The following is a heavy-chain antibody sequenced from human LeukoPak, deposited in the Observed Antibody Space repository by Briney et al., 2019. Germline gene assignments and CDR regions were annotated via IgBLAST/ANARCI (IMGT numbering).Heavy chain of an antibody. CDR1: GGSISSGGYH. J-gene: IGHJ6*02. CDR3: ARDRPGRSGGLGYYYGMDV. D-gene: IGHD6-19*01. CDR2: IYYSGST. V-gene: IGHV4-31*03. Sequence: SQTLSLTCTVSGGSISSGGYHWSWIRQHPGKGLEWIGYIYYSGSTYYNPSLKSRVTISVDTSKNQFSLKLSSVTAADTAVYYCARDRPGRSGGLGYYYGMDVWGQGTTVTVSS.